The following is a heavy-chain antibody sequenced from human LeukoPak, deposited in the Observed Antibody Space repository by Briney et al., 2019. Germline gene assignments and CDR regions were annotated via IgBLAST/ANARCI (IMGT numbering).Heavy chain of an antibody. D-gene: IGHD3-3*01. J-gene: IGHJ6*04. CDR2: IIPIFGTA. CDR1: GGTFSSYA. V-gene: IGHV1-69*05. CDR3: ARDLLRFLEWLYSMDV. Sequence: SVKVSCKASGGTFSSYAISWVRQAPGQGLEWMGGIIPIFGTANYAQKFQGRVTITTDESTSTAYMELSSLRAEDTAVYYCARDLLRFLEWLYSMDVWGKGTTVTVSS.